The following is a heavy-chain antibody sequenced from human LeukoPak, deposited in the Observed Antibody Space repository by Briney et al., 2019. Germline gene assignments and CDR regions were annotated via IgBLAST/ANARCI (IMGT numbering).Heavy chain of an antibody. J-gene: IGHJ4*02. CDR2: ISGSGGST. CDR3: VREFRIILDY. D-gene: IGHD1-14*01. V-gene: IGHV3-23*01. CDR1: GFTFSSYA. Sequence: GGSLRLSCAASGFTFSSYAMSWVREAPGKGLEWVSAISGSGGSTYYADSVKGRFTISRDNSKNTLYLQMNSLRAEDTAVYFCVREFRIILDYWGQGTLVSVSS.